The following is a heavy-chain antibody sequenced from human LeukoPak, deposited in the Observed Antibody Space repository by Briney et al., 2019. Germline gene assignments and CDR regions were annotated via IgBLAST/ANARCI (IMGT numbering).Heavy chain of an antibody. D-gene: IGHD6-13*01. Sequence: GGSLRLSCAASGFTFSDYAMHWVRQAPGKGLEWVALISSNGGNKYHADSVKGRFTISRDNAKNSLYLQMNSLRAEDTAVYYCAREGGSSSWQFDYWGQGTLVTVSS. CDR3: AREGGSSSWQFDY. V-gene: IGHV3-30-3*01. CDR2: ISSNGGNK. J-gene: IGHJ4*02. CDR1: GFTFSDYA.